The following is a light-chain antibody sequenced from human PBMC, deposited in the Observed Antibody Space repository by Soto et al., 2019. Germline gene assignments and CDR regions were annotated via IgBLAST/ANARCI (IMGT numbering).Light chain of an antibody. CDR3: SSYTGTYTDV. CDR1: RNDIGDYSF. CDR2: EVS. V-gene: IGLV2-14*01. Sequence: QSALTQPASVSGSPGQSITISCTGTRNDIGDYSFVSWYQQHPGKVPKLLIYEVSDRPSGISSRFSGSKSGNTASLTISGLQAEDAAHYYCSSYTGTYTDVFGTGTKGTGL. J-gene: IGLJ1*01.